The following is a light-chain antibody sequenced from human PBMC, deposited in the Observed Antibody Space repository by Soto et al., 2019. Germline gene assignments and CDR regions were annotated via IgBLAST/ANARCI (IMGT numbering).Light chain of an antibody. V-gene: IGLV1-44*01. J-gene: IGLJ1*01. CDR3: AAWDDGLNGYV. Sequence: QAVVIQPPSASGTPGQRVTVSCSGGSSNIGSYTVNWYQQLPGAAPKLLIYNNSQRPSGVPDRFSASKSGTSASLAISGLQSEDEAEYYCAAWDDGLNGYVFGTGTKLTVL. CDR1: SSNIGSYT. CDR2: NNS.